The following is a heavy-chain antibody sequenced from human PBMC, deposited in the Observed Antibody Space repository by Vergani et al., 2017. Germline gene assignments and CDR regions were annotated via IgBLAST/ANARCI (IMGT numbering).Heavy chain of an antibody. CDR2: VDPEDGET. D-gene: IGHD2-15*01. CDR1: GYTFTDHY. V-gene: IGHV1-69-2*01. J-gene: IGHJ4*02. Sequence: EVQLVQSGAEVKKPGATMKISCKVSGYTFTDHYMHWVKQAPGKGLEWMGLVDPEDGETIYAEKFKGRVTIAADTSTDTAHLELSSLRSEDTAVYYCASVERGDCSGGSCPGDYWGQGTLVTVSS. CDR3: ASVERGDCSGGSCPGDY.